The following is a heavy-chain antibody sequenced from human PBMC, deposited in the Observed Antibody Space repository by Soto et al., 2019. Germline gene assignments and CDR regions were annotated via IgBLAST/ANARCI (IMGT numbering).Heavy chain of an antibody. CDR2: INAGNGNT. CDR3: ATSMIFSMPSSFDF. J-gene: IGHJ3*01. V-gene: IGHV1-3*01. CDR1: GYTFTSYA. D-gene: IGHD3-9*01. Sequence: ASVKVSCKASGYTFTSYAMHWVRQAPGQRLEWMGWINAGNGNTKYSQKFQGRVTMTSDTSASTAYMELSRLKSEDTAVHYCATSMIFSMPSSFDFWGQGTMVTVSS.